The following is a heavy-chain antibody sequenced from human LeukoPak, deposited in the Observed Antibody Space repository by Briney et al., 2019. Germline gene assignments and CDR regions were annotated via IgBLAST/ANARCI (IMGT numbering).Heavy chain of an antibody. D-gene: IGHD2-15*01. J-gene: IGHJ4*01. CDR1: GLTFSDYS. Sequence: GGSLRLSCAASGLTFSDYSFNWVRQAPGKGLEWVSSISSSSSYKYYADSLKGRFTISRDNAKNSLYLQVNSLRAEDTAVYYCARINDIDNSYHLDFWGHGTLVTVSS. CDR3: ARINDIDNSYHLDF. V-gene: IGHV3-21*01. CDR2: ISSSSSYK.